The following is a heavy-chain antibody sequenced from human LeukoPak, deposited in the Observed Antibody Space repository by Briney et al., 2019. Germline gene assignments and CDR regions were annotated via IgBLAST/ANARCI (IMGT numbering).Heavy chain of an antibody. CDR3: ARALYYFYYMDV. CDR2: SSASNGNT. Sequence: ASVKVSCKASGYSFTTYGISWVRQAPGQGLEWMGWSSASNGNTNYAQNLQGRVTMTTDTSTNTAYMEVRSLRSDDTAVYYCARALYYFYYMDVWGKGTTVIVSS. CDR1: GYSFTTYG. J-gene: IGHJ6*03. V-gene: IGHV1-18*01.